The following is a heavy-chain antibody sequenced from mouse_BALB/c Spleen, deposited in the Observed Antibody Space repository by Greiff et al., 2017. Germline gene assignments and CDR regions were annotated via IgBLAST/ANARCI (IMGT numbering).Heavy chain of an antibody. CDR3: ARQGGNPFDY. Sequence: EVHLVESGGDLVKPGGSLKLSCAASGFTFSSYGMSWVRQTPDKRLEWVATISSGGSYTYYPDSVKGRFTISRDNAKNTLYLQMSSLKSEDTAMYYCARQGGNPFDYWGQGTTLTVSS. J-gene: IGHJ2*01. CDR1: GFTFSSYG. V-gene: IGHV5-6*01. D-gene: IGHD2-1*01. CDR2: ISSGGSYT.